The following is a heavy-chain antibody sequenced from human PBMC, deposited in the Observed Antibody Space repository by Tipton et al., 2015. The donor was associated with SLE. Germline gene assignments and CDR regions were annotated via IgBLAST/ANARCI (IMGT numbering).Heavy chain of an antibody. V-gene: IGHV3-74*01. CDR3: ARENYYAFDA. CDR1: GFSFSTSW. Sequence: SLRLSCAASGFSFSTSWMHWVRQAPGKGLVWVSRIDPYDTGITYADSVKGRFTISRDNAKNTLYLQMNSLRPEDTAVYYCARENYYAFDAWGQGTMVTVSS. CDR2: IDPYDTGI. J-gene: IGHJ3*01. D-gene: IGHD3-22*01.